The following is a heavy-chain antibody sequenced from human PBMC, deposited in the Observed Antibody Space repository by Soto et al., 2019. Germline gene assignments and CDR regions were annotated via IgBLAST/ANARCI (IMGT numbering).Heavy chain of an antibody. V-gene: IGHV4-59*01. CDR3: ARGSRLLYYGMDV. CDR2: IYYSGST. CDR1: GGSISSYY. Sequence: SATLSLTCTVSGGSISSYYWSWIRQPPGKGLKWIGYIYYSGSTNYNPSLKSRVTISVDTSKNQFSLKLSSVTAADTAVYYCARGSRLLYYGMDVWGQGTTVTVSS. D-gene: IGHD2-21*01. J-gene: IGHJ6*02.